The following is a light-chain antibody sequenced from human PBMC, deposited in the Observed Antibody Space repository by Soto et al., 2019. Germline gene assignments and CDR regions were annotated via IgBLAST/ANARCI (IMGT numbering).Light chain of an antibody. Sequence: EIVMTQSPATLSVSPGERTTLSCRASQSVGNNLAWYQQKPGQAPRLLIYGAYTRATGIPARFSGSGSGTDFTLTISSLQSEDFAVYYCQHYNYCPPKTFGQGTKVEMK. CDR3: QHYNYCPPKT. J-gene: IGKJ1*01. CDR1: QSVGNN. CDR2: GAY. V-gene: IGKV3-15*01.